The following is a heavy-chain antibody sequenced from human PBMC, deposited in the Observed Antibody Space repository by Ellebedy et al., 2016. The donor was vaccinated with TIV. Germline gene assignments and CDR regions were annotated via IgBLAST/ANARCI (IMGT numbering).Heavy chain of an antibody. V-gene: IGHV3-21*04. Sequence: GGSLRLXXAASGFTFSTYTMNWVRQAPGKGLEWVSSISRDSTSIYYADSVRGRFTISRDESKNTLFLQMNSLRAEDTAVYYCVKGGWCDDWGQGTLVTVSS. CDR3: VKGGWCDD. J-gene: IGHJ4*02. D-gene: IGHD2-8*01. CDR2: ISRDSTSI. CDR1: GFTFSTYT.